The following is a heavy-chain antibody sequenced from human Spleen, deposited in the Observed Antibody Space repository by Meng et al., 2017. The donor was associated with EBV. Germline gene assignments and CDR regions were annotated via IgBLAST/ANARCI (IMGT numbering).Heavy chain of an antibody. D-gene: IGHD1-26*01. CDR3: ARVGREWELLGWFDP. V-gene: IGHV1-18*01. J-gene: IGHJ5*02. CDR2: ISAYNGNT. Sequence: VQLVPSVTELKKPGASVKVSCKASGYTFTSYGITWVRQAPGQGLEWMGWISAYNGNTKYAQKLQGRVTMTTDTSTSTAYMELRSLISDDTAVYYCARVGREWELLGWFDPWGQGTLVTVSS. CDR1: GYTFTSYG.